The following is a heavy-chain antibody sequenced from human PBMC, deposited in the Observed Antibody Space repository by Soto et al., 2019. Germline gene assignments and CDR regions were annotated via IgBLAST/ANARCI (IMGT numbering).Heavy chain of an antibody. CDR1: GFMFSSYW. Sequence: GSLRLSCAASGFMFSSYWMSWVRQSPGKGLEWVANIHGDGGKIYYVDSVKGRFTISRDNAKRSLYLQMNSLRAEDTAVYYCARDFYGGYTYGPGDYWGQGALVTVSS. D-gene: IGHD5-18*01. J-gene: IGHJ4*02. V-gene: IGHV3-7*01. CDR2: IHGDGGKI. CDR3: ARDFYGGYTYGPGDY.